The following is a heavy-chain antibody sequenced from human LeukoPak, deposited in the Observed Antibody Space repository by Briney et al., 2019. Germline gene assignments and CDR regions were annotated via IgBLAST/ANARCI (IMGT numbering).Heavy chain of an antibody. CDR1: GGSFSGYY. CDR3: ARIRGYSYGFHYYYYMDV. D-gene: IGHD5-18*01. CDR2: INHSGST. Sequence: KSSETLSLTCAVYGGSFSGYYWSWIRQPPGEGLEWIGEINHSGSTNYNPSLKSRVTISVDTSKNQFSLKLSSVTAADTAVYYCARIRGYSYGFHYYYYMDVWGKGTTVTVSS. J-gene: IGHJ6*03. V-gene: IGHV4-34*01.